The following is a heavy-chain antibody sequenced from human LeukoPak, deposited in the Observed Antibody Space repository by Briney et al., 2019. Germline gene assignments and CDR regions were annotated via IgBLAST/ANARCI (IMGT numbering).Heavy chain of an antibody. CDR1: GGSISSSNW. Sequence: SGTLSLTCAVSGGSISSSNWWSWVRQPPGKGLEWIGEIYHSGSTYYNPSLKSRVTISVDTSKNQFSLKLSSVTAADTAVYYCTRDQRSGYSGYDYYYYYYMDVWGKGTTVTVSS. CDR2: IYHSGST. J-gene: IGHJ6*03. D-gene: IGHD5-12*01. CDR3: TRDQRSGYSGYDYYYYYYMDV. V-gene: IGHV4-4*02.